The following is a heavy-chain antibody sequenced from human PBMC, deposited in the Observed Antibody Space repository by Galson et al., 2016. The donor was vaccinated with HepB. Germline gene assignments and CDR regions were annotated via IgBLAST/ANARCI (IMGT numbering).Heavy chain of an antibody. CDR2: ISYDGSNK. V-gene: IGHV3-30*03. J-gene: IGHJ3*02. CDR3: ARSDSYYDSGGSYSRAGAFDI. CDR1: GYTLSDHY. D-gene: IGHD3-22*01. Sequence: SLRLSCAASGYTLSDHYMDWVRQAPGKGLEWVAVISYDGSNKYYADSVKGRFTVSRDNSKNTLWLQMNSLRAEDTAVYYCARSDSYYDSGGSYSRAGAFDIWGQGTMVTVSS.